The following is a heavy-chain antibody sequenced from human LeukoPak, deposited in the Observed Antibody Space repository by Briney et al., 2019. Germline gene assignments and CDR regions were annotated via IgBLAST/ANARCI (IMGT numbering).Heavy chain of an antibody. CDR1: GYTFTGYY. J-gene: IGHJ5*02. Sequence: ASVKVSCKASGYTFTGYYMHWVRQAPGQGLEWMGWINPNSGGTNYAQKFQGRVTMTRDTSISTAYMELSRLRSDDTAVYYCARDRNSGVIGVNWVDPWGQGTLVTVSS. D-gene: IGHD3-10*01. V-gene: IGHV1-2*02. CDR3: ARDRNSGVIGVNWVDP. CDR2: INPNSGGT.